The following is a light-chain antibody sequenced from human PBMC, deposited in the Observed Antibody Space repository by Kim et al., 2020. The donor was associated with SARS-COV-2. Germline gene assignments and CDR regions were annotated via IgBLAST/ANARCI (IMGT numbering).Light chain of an antibody. CDR2: DAS. Sequence: ASRGDRVTITCRASQSVSSLLAWYQQKPGQAPNRLIYDASSLKSGVPSRFSGRGSGTEFTLTIRRLQPDDFATYYCQQYNTSPRTFGQGTKVDIK. V-gene: IGKV1-5*01. CDR3: QQYNTSPRT. CDR1: QSVSSL. J-gene: IGKJ1*01.